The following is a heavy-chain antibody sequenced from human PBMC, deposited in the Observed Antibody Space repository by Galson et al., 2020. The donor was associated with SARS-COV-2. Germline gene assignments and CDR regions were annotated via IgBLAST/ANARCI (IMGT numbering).Heavy chain of an antibody. Sequence: ASVKVSCKASGYTFTSYYMHCVRQAPGQGLEWTGIINPSGGSTSHAQKFQGRVTMTRDTSTSTVYMELSSLRSEDTAVYYCARDLTVTTNYYYYYGMDVWGQGATVTVSS. J-gene: IGHJ6*02. CDR1: GYTFTSYY. CDR3: ARDLTVTTNYYYYYGMDV. V-gene: IGHV1-46*01. CDR2: INPSGGST. D-gene: IGHD4-17*01.